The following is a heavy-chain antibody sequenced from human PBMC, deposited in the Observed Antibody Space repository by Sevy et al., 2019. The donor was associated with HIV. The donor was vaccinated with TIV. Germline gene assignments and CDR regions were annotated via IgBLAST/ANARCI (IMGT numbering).Heavy chain of an antibody. V-gene: IGHV5-51*01. CDR3: ARLREEGDYFDY. D-gene: IGHD1-26*01. Sequence: GESLKISCTGSGNSFSTYWIAWVRQMPGKGLEWMGIIYPGDSVPRYRPSFQGHVIISADKSINTAYLQWSSLEASDTAIYYCARLREEGDYFDYWGQGTLVTVSS. J-gene: IGHJ4*02. CDR2: IYPGDSVP. CDR1: GNSFSTYW.